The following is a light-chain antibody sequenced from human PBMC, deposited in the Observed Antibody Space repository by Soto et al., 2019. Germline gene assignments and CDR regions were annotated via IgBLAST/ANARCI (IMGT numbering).Light chain of an antibody. CDR1: QSVSNNY. J-gene: IGKJ1*01. CDR3: KQYGSSGT. V-gene: IGKV3-20*01. CDR2: GAS. Sequence: EIVLTPSPGTLSLSPLEIATLSFRASQSVSNNYLAWYQQKPGQAPRLLIYGASNRATGIPDRFSGSGSGTDFTLTISRLEPEDFAVYYCKQYGSSGTFGQGTKVDIK.